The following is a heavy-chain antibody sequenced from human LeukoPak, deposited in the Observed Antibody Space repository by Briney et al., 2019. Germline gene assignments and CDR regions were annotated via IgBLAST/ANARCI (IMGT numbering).Heavy chain of an antibody. CDR1: GFTFGDYG. J-gene: IGHJ3*02. Sequence: GGSLRLSCAASGFTFGDYGMNWVRHAPGKGLEWVSGINWNGGTIGYADSVKGRFTISRDNVKNSLYLQMNSVRAEDTALYYCARDLGYGDYVSAFDIWGQGTMVTVSS. CDR2: INWNGGTI. D-gene: IGHD4-17*01. V-gene: IGHV3-20*04. CDR3: ARDLGYGDYVSAFDI.